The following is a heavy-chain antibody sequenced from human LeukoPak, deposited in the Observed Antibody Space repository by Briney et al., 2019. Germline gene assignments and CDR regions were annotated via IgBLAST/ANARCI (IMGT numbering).Heavy chain of an antibody. V-gene: IGHV3-15*01. CDR3: TTTIAPGRNY. J-gene: IGHJ4*02. D-gene: IGHD6-13*01. CDR1: GFTFSNAW. Sequence: PGGSLRLSCAASGFTFSNAWMTWVRQAPGKGLEWVGHIKSKTDGGTTDYAAPVKGRFTISRDDSKNTLCLQMNSLKTEDTAVYYCTTTIAPGRNYWGQGTLVTVSS. CDR2: IKSKTDGGTT.